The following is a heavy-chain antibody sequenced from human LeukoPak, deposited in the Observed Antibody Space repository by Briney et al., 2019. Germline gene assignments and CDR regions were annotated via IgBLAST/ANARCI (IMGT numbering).Heavy chain of an antibody. V-gene: IGHV3-7*01. Sequence: GGSLRLSCLASGFTVGNNHMSWVRQAPGKGLEWVANIKQDGSEKYYVDSVKGRFTISRDNAKNSLYLQMNSLRAEDTAVYYCARPTYYYDSSGYSYWGQGTLVTVSS. D-gene: IGHD3-22*01. J-gene: IGHJ4*02. CDR1: GFTVGNNH. CDR3: ARPTYYYDSSGYSY. CDR2: IKQDGSEK.